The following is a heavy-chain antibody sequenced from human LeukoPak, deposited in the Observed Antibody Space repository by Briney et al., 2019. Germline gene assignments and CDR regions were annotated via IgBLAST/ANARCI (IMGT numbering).Heavy chain of an antibody. CDR3: ARYSSSWYYFDY. D-gene: IGHD6-13*01. CDR1: DGSISSYY. CDR2: IYYSGSA. J-gene: IGHJ4*02. V-gene: IGHV4-59*01. Sequence: SETLSLTCTVSDGSISSYYWNWIRQPPGKGLEWIGYIYYSGSAIYSPSLKSRVTISVDASKNQLSLKLNSVTAADTAVYFCARYSSSWYYFDYWGQGTLVIVSS.